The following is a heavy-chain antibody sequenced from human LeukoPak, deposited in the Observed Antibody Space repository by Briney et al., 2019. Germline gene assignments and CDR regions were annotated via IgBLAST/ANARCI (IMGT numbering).Heavy chain of an antibody. V-gene: IGHV5-51*01. Sequence: GESLKISCQGSGYTFTTYWIGWVRQMPGKGLEWMGIIYPGDSDTRYSPFFQGQVTISADKSISTAYLQWSSLKASDTAMCYCARARYCSGGSCYAEYWGQGTLVTVSS. CDR1: GYTFTTYW. D-gene: IGHD2-15*01. J-gene: IGHJ4*02. CDR2: IYPGDSDT. CDR3: ARARYCSGGSCYAEY.